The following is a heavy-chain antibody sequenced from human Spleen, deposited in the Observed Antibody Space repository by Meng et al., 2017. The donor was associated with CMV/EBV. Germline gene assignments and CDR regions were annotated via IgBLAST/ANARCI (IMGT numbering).Heavy chain of an antibody. CDR1: GGTFSSYA. CDR3: AREGRRPTPPDIVATSYFDY. D-gene: IGHD5-12*01. CDR2: IIPIFGIA. Sequence: SVKVSCKASGGTFSSYAISWVRQAPGQGLEWMGGIIPIFGIAKYAQKFQGRVTITADKSTSTAYMELSSLRSEGTAVYYCAREGRRPTPPDIVATSYFDYWGQGTLVTVSS. J-gene: IGHJ4*02. V-gene: IGHV1-69*10.